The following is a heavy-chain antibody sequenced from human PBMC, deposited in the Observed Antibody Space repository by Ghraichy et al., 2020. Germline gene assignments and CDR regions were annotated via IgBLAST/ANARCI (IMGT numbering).Heavy chain of an antibody. CDR1: GFTFSSYS. D-gene: IGHD1-14*01. J-gene: IGHJ3*02. Sequence: GGSLRLSCAASGFTFSSYSMNWVRQAPGKGLEWVSSISSSSSYIYYADSVKGRFTISRDNAKNSLYLQMNSLRAEDTAVYYCARGFNRARHDYSAFDIWGQGTMVTVSS. CDR2: ISSSSSYI. V-gene: IGHV3-21*01. CDR3: ARGFNRARHDYSAFDI.